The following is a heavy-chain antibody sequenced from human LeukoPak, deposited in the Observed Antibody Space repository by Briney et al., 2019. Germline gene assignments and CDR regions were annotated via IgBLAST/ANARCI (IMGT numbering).Heavy chain of an antibody. V-gene: IGHV1-2*02. CDR2: INPNSGGT. CDR3: ARADILTGYYYFDY. Sequence: GASVKVSCKASGYTFTSYGISWVRQAPGQGLEWMGWINPNSGGTNYAQKFQGRVTMTRDTSISTAYMELSRLRSDDTAVYYCARADILTGYYYFDYWGQGTLVTVSS. J-gene: IGHJ4*02. CDR1: GYTFTSYG. D-gene: IGHD3-9*01.